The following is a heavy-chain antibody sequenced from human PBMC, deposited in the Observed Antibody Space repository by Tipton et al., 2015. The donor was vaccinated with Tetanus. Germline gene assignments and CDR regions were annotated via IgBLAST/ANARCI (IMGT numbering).Heavy chain of an antibody. CDR2: INHSGST. D-gene: IGHD5-18*01. CDR1: GGSFSGYY. J-gene: IGHJ4*02. CDR3: ARGLGYSYGTFDY. V-gene: IGHV4-34*09. Sequence: TLSLTCAVYGGSFSGYYWSWIRQPPGKGLEWIGEINHSGSTNYNPSLKSRVTISVDTSRNQFSLKLSSVTAADTAVYYCARGLGYSYGTFDYWGQGTLVTVSS.